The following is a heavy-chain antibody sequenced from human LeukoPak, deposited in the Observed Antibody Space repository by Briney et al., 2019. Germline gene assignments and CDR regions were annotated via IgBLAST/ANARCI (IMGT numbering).Heavy chain of an antibody. V-gene: IGHV4-59*01. CDR2: IYYSGST. D-gene: IGHD6-19*01. CDR1: GGSISSYY. Sequence: KSSETLSLTCTVSGGSISSYYWSWIRQPPGKGLEWIGYIYYSGSTNYNPSLKSRVTISVDTPKNQFSLKLSSVTAADTAVYYCARDSGAVAGPGGDAFDIWGQGTMVTVSS. CDR3: ARDSGAVAGPGGDAFDI. J-gene: IGHJ3*02.